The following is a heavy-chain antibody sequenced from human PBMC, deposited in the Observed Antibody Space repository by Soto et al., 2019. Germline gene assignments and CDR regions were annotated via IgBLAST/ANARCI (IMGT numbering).Heavy chain of an antibody. CDR1: GGTFSSYA. CDR3: AIYYDSSGYTRGAAAFDI. J-gene: IGHJ3*02. Sequence: ASVKVSCKASGGTFSSYAISWLRQAPGQGLEWMGGIIPIFGTANYAQKFQGRVTITADESTSTAYMELSSLRSEDTAVYYCAIYYDSSGYTRGAAAFDIWGQGTMVTVSS. CDR2: IIPIFGTA. V-gene: IGHV1-69*13. D-gene: IGHD3-22*01.